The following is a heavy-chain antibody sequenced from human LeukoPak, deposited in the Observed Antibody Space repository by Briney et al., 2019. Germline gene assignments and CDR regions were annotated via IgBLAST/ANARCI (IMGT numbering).Heavy chain of an antibody. CDR1: GYTFTSYG. CDR2: ISAYNGNT. Sequence: ASVKVSCKASGYTFTSYGISWVRQAPGQGLEWMGWISAYNGNTNYAQKLQGRVTMITDTSTSTAYMELRSLRSDDTAVYYCARVLVSRESWFIENYYYGMDVWGQGTTVTVSS. D-gene: IGHD2-8*02. CDR3: ARVLVSRESWFIENYYYGMDV. V-gene: IGHV1-18*01. J-gene: IGHJ6*02.